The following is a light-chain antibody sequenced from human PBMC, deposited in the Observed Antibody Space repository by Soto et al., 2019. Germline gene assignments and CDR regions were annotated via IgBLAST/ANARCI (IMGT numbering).Light chain of an antibody. CDR1: QSVSSN. J-gene: IGKJ1*01. Sequence: EIVMTQSPATLSVSPGERATLSCRASQSVSSNLAWYQQKPGQAPRLLIYGASTRATGNPARFSGSGSGTEFTLIISSLQSEDFAVYYCQQYSNWPPWTFGQGTKVDIK. V-gene: IGKV3-15*01. CDR3: QQYSNWPPWT. CDR2: GAS.